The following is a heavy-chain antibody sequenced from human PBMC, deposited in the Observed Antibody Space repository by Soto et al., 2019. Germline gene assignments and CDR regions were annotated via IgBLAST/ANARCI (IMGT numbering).Heavy chain of an antibody. D-gene: IGHD2-15*01. Sequence: EVQLVESGGGLVKPGGSLRLSCAASGFTFSSYSMNWVRQAPGKGLEWVSSISSSSSYIYYADSVKGRFTISRDNAKNSLYLQMNSLRAEDTAVYYCARGPRVGWYGDYWGQGTLVTVSS. CDR2: ISSSSSYI. V-gene: IGHV3-21*01. CDR3: ARGPRVGWYGDY. J-gene: IGHJ4*02. CDR1: GFTFSSYS.